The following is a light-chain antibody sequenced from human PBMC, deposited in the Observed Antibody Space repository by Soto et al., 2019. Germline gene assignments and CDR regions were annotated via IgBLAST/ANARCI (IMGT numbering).Light chain of an antibody. CDR3: QQCYTTPYT. V-gene: IGKV1-39*01. Sequence: DIQMTQSPSSLSASVGDRVTITCRASQTINSYLNWYQHKPGKAPQLLISGASSLQGGFPSMFSGSASGPEFTLTISSLQPEDIATYYCQQCYTTPYTFGQGTKLDLK. J-gene: IGKJ2*01. CDR1: QTINSY. CDR2: GAS.